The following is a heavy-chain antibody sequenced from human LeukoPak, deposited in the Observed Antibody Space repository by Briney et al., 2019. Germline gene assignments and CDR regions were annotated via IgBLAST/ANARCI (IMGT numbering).Heavy chain of an antibody. CDR1: GGPISSYY. CDR3: ARDSRCSSTSCYEGYFDL. D-gene: IGHD2-2*01. Sequence: SETLSLTCTVSGGPISSYYWSWIRQPPGKGLEWIGYIYYSGSTNYNPSLKSRVTISVDTSKNQFSLKLSSVTAADTAVYYCARDSRCSSTSCYEGYFDLWGRGTLVTVSS. V-gene: IGHV4-59*01. CDR2: IYYSGST. J-gene: IGHJ2*01.